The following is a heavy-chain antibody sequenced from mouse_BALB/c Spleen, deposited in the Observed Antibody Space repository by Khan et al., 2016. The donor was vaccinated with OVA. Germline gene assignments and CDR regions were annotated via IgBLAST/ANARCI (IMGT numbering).Heavy chain of an antibody. CDR1: GYSITSDYA. CDR3: ARIYGGDFDY. D-gene: IGHD1-1*01. V-gene: IGHV3-2*02. Sequence: EVQLQESGPGLVKPSQSLSLTCTVTGYSITSDYAWNWIRQFPGNKLEWMGYISSTGGTSYNPSLKSRISITRDTSKNQFFLQLKSVTTEDTARYYCARIYGGDFDYGGQGTTLTVSS. J-gene: IGHJ2*01. CDR2: ISSTGGT.